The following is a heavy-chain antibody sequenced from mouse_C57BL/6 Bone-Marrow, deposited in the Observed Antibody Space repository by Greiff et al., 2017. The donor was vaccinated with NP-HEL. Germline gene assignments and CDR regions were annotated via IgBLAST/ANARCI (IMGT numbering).Heavy chain of an antibody. CDR3: ARDAHYGSSRFAY. Sequence: EVHLVESGGGLVQSGRSLRLSCATSGFTFSDFYMEWVRQAPGKGLEWIAASRNKANDYTTEYSASVKGRFIVSRDTSQSILYLQMNALTSEDTAIYYCARDAHYGSSRFAYWGQGTLVTVSA. J-gene: IGHJ3*01. CDR2: SRNKANDYTT. CDR1: GFTFSDFY. V-gene: IGHV7-1*01. D-gene: IGHD1-1*01.